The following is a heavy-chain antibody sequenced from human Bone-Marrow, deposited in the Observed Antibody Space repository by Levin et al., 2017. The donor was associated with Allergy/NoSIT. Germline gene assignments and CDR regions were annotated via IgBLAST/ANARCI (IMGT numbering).Heavy chain of an antibody. J-gene: IGHJ4*02. V-gene: IGHV4-59*01. Sequence: PSQTLSLTCTVSGGSFSTFYWSLIRQSPGKGLEWIGHIYFSGSTDYNPSLESRVTMSVDTSRMEYSLRLTSMTAADPAVYYCARGGPRRFPVDVWGQGMLVTVSS. D-gene: IGHD2-21*01. CDR3: ARGGPRRFPVDV. CDR1: GGSFSTFY. CDR2: IYFSGST.